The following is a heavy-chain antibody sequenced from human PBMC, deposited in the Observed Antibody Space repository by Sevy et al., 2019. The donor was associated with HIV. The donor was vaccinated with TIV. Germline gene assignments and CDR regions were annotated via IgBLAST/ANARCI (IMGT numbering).Heavy chain of an antibody. D-gene: IGHD3-10*01. J-gene: IGHJ4*02. Sequence: GGSLRLSCEAFGFNFRNYWMSWVRQAPGKGLEWVANIKHDGSEQYYLDSVKGRFTVSRDNGKKSLYLQMTGLRVDDAVLYYCAREREEEDKSGAKFDYWGRGTLVTVSS. V-gene: IGHV3-7*01. CDR3: AREREEEDKSGAKFDY. CDR2: IKHDGSEQ. CDR1: GFNFRNYW.